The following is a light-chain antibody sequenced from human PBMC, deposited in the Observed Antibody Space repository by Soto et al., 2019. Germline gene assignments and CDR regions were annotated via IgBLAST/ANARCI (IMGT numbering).Light chain of an antibody. CDR2: EVS. CDR1: SSDVGSYNL. V-gene: IGLV2-23*02. CDR3: RSYAGSSTYV. J-gene: IGLJ1*01. Sequence: QSVLTQPASVSGSPGQSITISCTGTSSDVGSYNLVSWYQQHPGKAPKLMIYEVSKRPSGVSNRSSGSKSGNTASLTISGLQAEDEADYYCRSYAGSSTYVFGTGTKVTVL.